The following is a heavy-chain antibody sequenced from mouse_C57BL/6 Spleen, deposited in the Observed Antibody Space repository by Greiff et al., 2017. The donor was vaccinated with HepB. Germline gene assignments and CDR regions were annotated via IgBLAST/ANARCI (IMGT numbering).Heavy chain of an antibody. D-gene: IGHD2-1*01. V-gene: IGHV1-69*01. CDR1: GYTFTSYW. CDR3: ARLDGNSYYFDY. CDR2: IDPSDSYT. Sequence: VQLQQSGAELVMPGASVKLSCKASGYTFTSYWMHWVKQRPGQGLEWIGEIDPSDSYTNYNQKFKGKSTLTVDKSSSTAYMQLSSLTSEDSAVYYGARLDGNSYYFDYWGQGTTLTVSS. J-gene: IGHJ2*01.